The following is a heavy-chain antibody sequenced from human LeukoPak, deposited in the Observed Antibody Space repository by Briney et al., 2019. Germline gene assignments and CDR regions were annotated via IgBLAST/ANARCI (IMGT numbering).Heavy chain of an antibody. V-gene: IGHV1-2*02. J-gene: IGHJ4*02. CDR1: GYTFTGYY. Sequence: ASVKVSCKASGYTFTGYYLHWVRQAPGQGLEWMGCVNPNSGGTNYAQKFQGRVTMTRDTSISTAYMELSRLRSDDTAVYYCARLKWELFEYYFDYWGQGTLVTVSS. CDR3: ARLKWELFEYYFDY. CDR2: VNPNSGGT. D-gene: IGHD1-26*01.